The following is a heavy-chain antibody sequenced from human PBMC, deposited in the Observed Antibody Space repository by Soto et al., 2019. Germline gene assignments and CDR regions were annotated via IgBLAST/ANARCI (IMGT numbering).Heavy chain of an antibody. CDR3: ARGHFDSRDYANDLDC. J-gene: IGHJ4*02. Sequence: SETLSLTCSVSGASVTDYYWTWIRLTPKRELQWIGFIHYNGRTDSSPSLKSRVTISLDTSKNHVSLILNSVNVADSAIYYCARGHFDSRDYANDLDCWGQATLVTFSS. V-gene: IGHV4-59*02. CDR2: IHYNGRT. CDR1: GASVTDYY. D-gene: IGHD3-22*01.